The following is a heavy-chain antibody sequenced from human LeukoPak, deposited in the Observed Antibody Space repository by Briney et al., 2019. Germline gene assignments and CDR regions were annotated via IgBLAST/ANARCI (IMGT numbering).Heavy chain of an antibody. D-gene: IGHD2-2*02. J-gene: IGHJ4*02. CDR2: MNPNSGNT. CDR3: ARGCSSTSCYNY. Sequence: ASVTVSCKASGYIFTSYDINWVRQAAGQGLEWMGWMNPNSGNTGYAQKFQGRVTMTRNTSISTAYMELSSLRSEDTAVYYCARGCSSTSCYNYWGQGTLVTVSS. CDR1: GYIFTSYD. V-gene: IGHV1-8*01.